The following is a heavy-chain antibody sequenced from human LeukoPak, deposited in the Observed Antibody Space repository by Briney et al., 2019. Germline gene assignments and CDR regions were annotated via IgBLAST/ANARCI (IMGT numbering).Heavy chain of an antibody. CDR3: ARCGRNNRGYYYMED. CDR2: THYSGSS. CDR1: GGSISGYS. Sequence: SETLSLTCTVSGGSISGYSWSWIRQPPGKGLEWVGYTHYSGSSNYNPSLKSRVTISVDTSKNQFSLKVSSVTAADTAVYYCARCGRNNRGYYYMEDWGKGTTVTVSS. J-gene: IGHJ6*03. V-gene: IGHV4-59*01. D-gene: IGHD2/OR15-2a*01.